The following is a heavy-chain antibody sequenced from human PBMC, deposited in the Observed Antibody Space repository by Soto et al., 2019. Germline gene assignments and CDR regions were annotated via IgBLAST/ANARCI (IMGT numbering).Heavy chain of an antibody. Sequence: GASVKVSCKASGYTFIGYYLHWVRQAPGQGLEWMGWINPNGGHTSYAKNFQGRVSMTRDTSISTAYMELSRLRSDDTAVYYCATKGGPRGFTYGMDVWGQGTTVTVSS. D-gene: IGHD1-26*01. CDR1: GYTFIGYY. CDR3: ATKGGPRGFTYGMDV. J-gene: IGHJ6*02. V-gene: IGHV1-2*02. CDR2: INPNGGHT.